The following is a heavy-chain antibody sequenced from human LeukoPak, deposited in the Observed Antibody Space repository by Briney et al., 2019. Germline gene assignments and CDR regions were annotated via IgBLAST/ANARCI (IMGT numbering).Heavy chain of an antibody. V-gene: IGHV4-30-4*01. J-gene: IGHJ3*02. Sequence: SETLSLTCTVSGGSISSGDYYWSWIRQPPGKGLEWIGYIYYSGSTYYNPSLKSRVTISVDTSKNQFSLKLSSVTAADTAVYYCARTLYSNYPDAFDIWGQGTMVTVSS. D-gene: IGHD4-11*01. CDR2: IYYSGST. CDR1: GGSISSGDYY. CDR3: ARTLYSNYPDAFDI.